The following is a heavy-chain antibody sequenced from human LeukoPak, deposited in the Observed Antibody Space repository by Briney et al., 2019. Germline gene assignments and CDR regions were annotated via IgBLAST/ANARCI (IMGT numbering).Heavy chain of an antibody. V-gene: IGHV3-7*03. CDR1: GFTFSDYW. CDR2: IKQDGSAK. J-gene: IGHJ4*02. Sequence: PGGSLRLSCVASGFTFSDYWMHWVRQAPGKGLEWVANIKQDGSAKYYVDSVKGRFTISRDNAKNSLYLQMNSLRAEDTAVYYCARRYFDSWGQGTLVTVSS. CDR3: ARRYFDS.